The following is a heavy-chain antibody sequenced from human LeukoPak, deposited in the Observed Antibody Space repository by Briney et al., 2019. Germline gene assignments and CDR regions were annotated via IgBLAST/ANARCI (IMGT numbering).Heavy chain of an antibody. CDR2: FDPEDGET. D-gene: IGHD3-22*01. Sequence: ASVKVSCKVSGYTLTELSMHWVRQAPGKGLEWMGGFDPEDGETIYAQKFQGRVTMTEDTSTDTAYMELSSLRSEDTAVYYCATNYYDSSGYYYWNYWGQGTLVAVSS. J-gene: IGHJ4*02. CDR3: ATNYYDSSGYYYWNY. V-gene: IGHV1-24*01. CDR1: GYTLTELS.